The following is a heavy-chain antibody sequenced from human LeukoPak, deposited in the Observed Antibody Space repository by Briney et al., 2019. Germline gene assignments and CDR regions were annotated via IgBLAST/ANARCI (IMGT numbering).Heavy chain of an antibody. D-gene: IGHD1-26*01. CDR2: ISGSGGST. Sequence: GALRLSCAASGFTFSSYAMSWVRQAPGKGLEWVSAISGSGGSTYYADSVKGRFTISRDNSKNTLYLQMNSLRAEDTAVHYCAKDFGGSHPYYFDYWGQGTLVTVSS. CDR1: GFTFSSYA. CDR3: AKDFGGSHPYYFDY. J-gene: IGHJ4*02. V-gene: IGHV3-23*01.